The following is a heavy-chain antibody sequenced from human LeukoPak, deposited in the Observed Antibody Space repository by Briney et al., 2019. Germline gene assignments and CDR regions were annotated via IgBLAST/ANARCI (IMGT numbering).Heavy chain of an antibody. CDR1: GFTFSSYG. J-gene: IGHJ4*02. CDR3: AKDSGIAVALDY. V-gene: IGHV3-30*02. D-gene: IGHD6-19*01. Sequence: GGSLRLSCAASGFTFSSYGMHWVRQAPGKGLEWVAFIRSDGSIEYYADSVKGRFTISRDNSKNTLYLQMNSLRAEDTAVYYCAKDSGIAVALDYWGQGTLVTVSS. CDR2: IRSDGSIE.